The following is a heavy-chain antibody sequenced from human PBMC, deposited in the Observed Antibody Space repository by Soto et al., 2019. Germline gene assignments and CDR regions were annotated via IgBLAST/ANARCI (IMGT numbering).Heavy chain of an antibody. V-gene: IGHV4-39*01. J-gene: IGHJ6*02. CDR2: IYYSGST. Sequence: SETLSLTCTVSGGSISSSSYYWGWIRQPPGKGLEWIGSIYYSGSTYYNPSLKSRVTISVDTSKNQFSLKLSSVTAADTAVYYCASGAEGSSWSLSDYGMDVWGQGTTVTVYS. D-gene: IGHD6-13*01. CDR1: GGSISSSSYY. CDR3: ASGAEGSSWSLSDYGMDV.